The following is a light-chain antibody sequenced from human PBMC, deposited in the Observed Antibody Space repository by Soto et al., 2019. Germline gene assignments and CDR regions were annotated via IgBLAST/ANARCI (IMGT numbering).Light chain of an antibody. Sequence: EIVLTQSPATLSLSPGERATLSCRASESVSSYLAWYQQRPGQAPRLLLYGASKRATGVPDRFSGSVSGTDFTLTISSLKPEDFAVYYCQQRFTFGPGTRVDLK. CDR1: ESVSSY. J-gene: IGKJ3*01. CDR3: QQRFT. V-gene: IGKV3-11*01. CDR2: GAS.